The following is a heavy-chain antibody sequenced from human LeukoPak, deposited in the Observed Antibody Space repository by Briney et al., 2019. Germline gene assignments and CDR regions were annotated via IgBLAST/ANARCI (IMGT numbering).Heavy chain of an antibody. CDR3: ATRRPGIAVAGTFDS. J-gene: IGHJ4*02. V-gene: IGHV3-23*01. Sequence: GGSLRLSCAASGFTFSSYGMSWVRQAPGKGLEWVSAISGSGGSTYYADSVKGRFTISRDNSKNTLYRQMNSLRAEDTAVYYCATRRPGIAVAGTFDSWGQGTLVTVSS. D-gene: IGHD6-19*01. CDR1: GFTFSSYG. CDR2: ISGSGGST.